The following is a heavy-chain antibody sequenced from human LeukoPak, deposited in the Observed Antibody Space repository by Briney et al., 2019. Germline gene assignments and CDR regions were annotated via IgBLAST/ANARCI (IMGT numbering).Heavy chain of an antibody. Sequence: SETLSRTCAVYGGSFSGYYWSWIRQPPGKGLEWIGEINHSGSTNYNPSLKSRVTISVDTSKNQFSLKLSSVTAADTAVYYCASESTATVTHDYWGQGTLVTVSS. CDR2: INHSGST. CDR3: ASESTATVTHDY. J-gene: IGHJ4*02. D-gene: IGHD4-11*01. CDR1: GGSFSGYY. V-gene: IGHV4-34*01.